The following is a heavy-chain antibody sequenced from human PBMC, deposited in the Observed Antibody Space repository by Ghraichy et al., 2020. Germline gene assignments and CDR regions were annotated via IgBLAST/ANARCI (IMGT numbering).Heavy chain of an antibody. CDR2: IYYSGST. Sequence: SETLSLTCTVSGGSISSYYWSWIRQPPGKGLEWIGYIYYSGSTNYNPSLKSRVTISVDTSKNQFSLKLSSVTAADTAVYYCARGKGSSGAFDIWGQGTMVTVSS. D-gene: IGHD3-22*01. CDR1: GGSISSYY. V-gene: IGHV4-59*01. CDR3: ARGKGSSGAFDI. J-gene: IGHJ3*02.